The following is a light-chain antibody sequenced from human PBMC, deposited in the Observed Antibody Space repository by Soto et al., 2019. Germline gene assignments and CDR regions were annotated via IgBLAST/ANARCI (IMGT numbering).Light chain of an antibody. CDR3: QQYNTWH. CDR2: DAS. Sequence: EIELTQSPATLSLSPGERATLSCRASQSGNTYLAWYQQKPGQAPRLLIYDASNRATGIPARFSGSGSGTAFTLTTRSLEPVDFAVYYYQQYNTWHFGPGTTVHF. CDR1: QSGNTY. V-gene: IGKV3-11*01. J-gene: IGKJ3*01.